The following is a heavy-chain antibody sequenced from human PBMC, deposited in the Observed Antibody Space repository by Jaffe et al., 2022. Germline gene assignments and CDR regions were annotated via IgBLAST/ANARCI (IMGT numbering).Heavy chain of an antibody. CDR2: ISWNSGSI. V-gene: IGHV3-9*01. J-gene: IGHJ4*02. D-gene: IGHD6-19*01. Sequence: EVQLVESGGGLVQPGRSLRLSCAASGFTFDDYAMHWVRQAPGKGLEWVSGISWNSGSIGYADSVKGRFTISRDNAKNSLYLQMNSLRAEDTALYYCAKDISDSSGWYYFDYWGQGTLVTVSS. CDR1: GFTFDDYA. CDR3: AKDISDSSGWYYFDY.